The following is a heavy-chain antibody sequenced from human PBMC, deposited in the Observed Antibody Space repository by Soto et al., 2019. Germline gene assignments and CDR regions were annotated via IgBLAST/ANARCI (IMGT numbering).Heavy chain of an antibody. V-gene: IGHV1-8*01. CDR2: MNPNSGKA. J-gene: IGHJ2*01. CDR1: GYTFTSYD. CDR3: ARGLVVVSATYWYFDL. Sequence: QVQLVQSGAEVKKPGASVKVSCKASGYTFTSYDINWVRQDAGQGLEWIGWMNPNSGKAVYAQKFQGRVTMAGNTSISTAYMELSSLRSDDTAVYFCARGLVVVSATYWYFDLWGRGTLVTVSS. D-gene: IGHD2-15*01.